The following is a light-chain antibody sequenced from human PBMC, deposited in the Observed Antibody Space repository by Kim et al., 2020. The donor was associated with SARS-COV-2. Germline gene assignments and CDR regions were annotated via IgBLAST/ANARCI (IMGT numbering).Light chain of an antibody. J-gene: IGKJ4*01. CDR3: QQYENWPLT. CDR1: QSVRSN. V-gene: IGKV3-15*01. Sequence: VSPGERATLSCWASQSVRSNLAWYRQKPGQTLTLRIYNATTRATGIPARISGSGSETEFTLTISSLQSEDFVVYYCQQYENWPLTFGGGTKVDIK. CDR2: NAT.